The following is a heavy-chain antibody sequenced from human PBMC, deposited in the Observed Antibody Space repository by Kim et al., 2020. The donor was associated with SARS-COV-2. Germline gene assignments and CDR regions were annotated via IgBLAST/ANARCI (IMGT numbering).Heavy chain of an antibody. CDR2: INHSGTT. V-gene: IGHV4-34*01. CDR3: ATNPGSLTVKDC. J-gene: IGHJ4*02. D-gene: IGHD3-22*01. Sequence: SETLSLTCAVYGGFFSGGSFSGYYWSWIRQPPGKGLEWIGEINHSGTTNYNPSLKSRVTMSIDTSKKQFFLKLNAVTTADTAVYYCATNPGSLTVKDCWGQGTLVTVSS. CDR1: GGFFSGGSFSGYY.